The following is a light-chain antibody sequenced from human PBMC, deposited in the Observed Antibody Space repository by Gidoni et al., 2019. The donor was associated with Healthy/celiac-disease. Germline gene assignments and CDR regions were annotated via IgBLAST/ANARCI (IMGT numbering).Light chain of an antibody. V-gene: IGLV2-14*01. CDR3: SSYTSSSTPVV. CDR1: RSDVGGYNY. J-gene: IGLJ2*01. Sequence: QSALTQPASVSGSPGQSITISCTGTRSDVGGYNYVSWYQQNPGKAPKLMIYEVSNRPSGVSNRFSGSKSGNTASLTISGLQAEDEADYYCSSYTSSSTPVVFGGGTKLTVL. CDR2: EVS.